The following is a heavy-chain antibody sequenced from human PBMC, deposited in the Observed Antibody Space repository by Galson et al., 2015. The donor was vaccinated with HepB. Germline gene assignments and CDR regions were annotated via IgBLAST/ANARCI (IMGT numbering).Heavy chain of an antibody. V-gene: IGHV1-8*01. CDR3: ATGGRGRGFDV. CDR2: MNTYSGNT. D-gene: IGHD1-26*01. Sequence: TGQGLEWLGWMNTYSGNTYYAQNFQGRVTMTTDTPISTVYIDLSSLRPDDTAVYFCATGGRGRGFDVWGQGTLVTVSP. J-gene: IGHJ4*01.